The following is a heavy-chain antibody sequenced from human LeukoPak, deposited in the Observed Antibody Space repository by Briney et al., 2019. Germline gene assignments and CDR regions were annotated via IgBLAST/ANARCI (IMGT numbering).Heavy chain of an antibody. V-gene: IGHV1-69*05. CDR3: ARDVHGDYGSGWFDP. D-gene: IGHD4-17*01. CDR1: GGTFNNSA. CDR2: IMPLFGTA. Sequence: SVKVSCKTSGGTFNNSAISWVRQAPGQGLEWLGGIMPLFGTAGYAQKFQGRVTITKDESTRTVYLELTSLTSDGTAVYYCARDVHGDYGSGWFDPWGQGTLVSVSS. J-gene: IGHJ5*02.